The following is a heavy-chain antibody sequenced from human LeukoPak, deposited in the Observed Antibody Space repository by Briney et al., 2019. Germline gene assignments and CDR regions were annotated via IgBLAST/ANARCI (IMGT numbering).Heavy chain of an antibody. CDR1: GFTFSTYA. J-gene: IGHJ4*02. D-gene: IGHD3-10*01. CDR2: ISGSGDST. V-gene: IGHV3-23*01. CDR3: ATKDGDYRDY. Sequence: PGGSLRLSCAASGFTFSTYAVNWVRQAPGKGLEWVSTISGSGDSTYYADSVKGRFTISRDNSKNTLYLQMNSLRVEDTALYYCATKDGDYRDYWGQGTLVTVSS.